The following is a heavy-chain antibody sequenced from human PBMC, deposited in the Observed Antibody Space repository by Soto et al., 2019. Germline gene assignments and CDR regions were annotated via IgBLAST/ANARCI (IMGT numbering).Heavy chain of an antibody. Sequence: SETLSLTCAVYGGSFSGYYWTWIRQPPGTGLDWIGEINHSGSTNYNPSLKSRVTISVDTSKNQFSLKLTSVTAADTAVYYCARDKITGLFDYWGQGTLVTVSS. J-gene: IGHJ4*02. V-gene: IGHV4-34*01. D-gene: IGHD2-8*02. CDR2: INHSGST. CDR1: GGSFSGYY. CDR3: ARDKITGLFDY.